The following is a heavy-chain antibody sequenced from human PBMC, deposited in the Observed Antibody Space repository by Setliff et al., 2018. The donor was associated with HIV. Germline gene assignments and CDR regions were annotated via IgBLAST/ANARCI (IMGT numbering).Heavy chain of an antibody. V-gene: IGHV3-33*01. D-gene: IGHD6-13*01. Sequence: LRLSCAASGFTFGGYHMHWVRQAPGRGLEWVAIIWYDGRNKYQADSVMGRFTISRDNAKNSLYLQMNSLRAEDTAVYYCARAEAAEDAFDIWGQGTMVTVSS. J-gene: IGHJ3*02. CDR2: IWYDGRNK. CDR3: ARAEAAEDAFDI. CDR1: GFTFGGYH.